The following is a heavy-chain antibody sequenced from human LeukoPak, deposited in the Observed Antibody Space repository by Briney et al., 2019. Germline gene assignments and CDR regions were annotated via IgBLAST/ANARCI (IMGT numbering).Heavy chain of an antibody. CDR1: GFTVSSNY. CDR3: AKYSSGWVNDY. V-gene: IGHV3-66*01. D-gene: IGHD6-19*01. CDR2: IYSGGST. J-gene: IGHJ4*02. Sequence: GGSLRLSCAASGFTVSSNYMSWVRQAPGKGLEWVSVIYSGGSTYYADSVKGRFTISRDNSKNTLSLQMNSLRAEDTALYYCAKYSSGWVNDYWGQGTLVTVSS.